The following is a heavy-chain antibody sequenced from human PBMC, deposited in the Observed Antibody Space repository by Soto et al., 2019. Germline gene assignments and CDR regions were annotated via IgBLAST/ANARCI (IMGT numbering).Heavy chain of an antibody. CDR1: GFTFSSYA. CDR3: AKDHRGWTGSGSD. J-gene: IGHJ4*02. CDR2: ISGSGGST. D-gene: IGHD6-19*01. Sequence: XXSLRLSCAASGFTFSSYAMSWVLQAPGKGLEWVSAISGSGGSTYYADSVKGRFTISRDNSKNTLYLQMNSLRAEDTAVYYCAKDHRGWTGSGSDWGQGTLVTVSS. V-gene: IGHV3-23*01.